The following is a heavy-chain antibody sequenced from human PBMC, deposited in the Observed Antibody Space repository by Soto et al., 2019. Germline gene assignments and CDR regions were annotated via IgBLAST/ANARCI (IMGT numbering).Heavy chain of an antibody. Sequence: PSETLSLTCTVSGGSISSYYWSWIRQPPGKGLEWIGYIYYSGSTNYNPSLKSRVTISVDTSISTVYMELSRLASDDTAVYYCARDGVVLDFWNPIWFDPWGQGTLVTVSS. CDR3: ARDGVVLDFWNPIWFDP. CDR2: IYYSGST. V-gene: IGHV4-59*01. D-gene: IGHD3-3*01. J-gene: IGHJ5*02. CDR1: GGSISSYY.